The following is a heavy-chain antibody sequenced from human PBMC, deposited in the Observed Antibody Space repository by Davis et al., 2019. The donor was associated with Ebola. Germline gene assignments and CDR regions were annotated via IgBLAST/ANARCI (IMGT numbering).Heavy chain of an antibody. CDR2: IKQDGSEK. D-gene: IGHD3-3*01. V-gene: IGHV3-7*01. CDR3: ARESYRITIFGVVNPVGY. CDR1: GFNFRSSA. Sequence: PGGSLRLSCATSGFNFRSSAMSWVRQAPGKGLEWVANIKQDGSEKYYVDSVKGRFTISRDNAKNSLYLQMNSLRAEDTAVYYCARESYRITIFGVVNPVGYWGQGTLVTVSS. J-gene: IGHJ4*02.